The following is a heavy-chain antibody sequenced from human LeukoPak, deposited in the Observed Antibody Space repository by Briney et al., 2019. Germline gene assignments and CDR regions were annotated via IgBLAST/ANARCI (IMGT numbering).Heavy chain of an antibody. V-gene: IGHV1-8*01. Sequence: ASVKVSCKASGYTFTSYDINWVRQATGQGLEWMGWMNPNSGNTGYAQKFQGRVTITADKSTSTAYMELSSLRSEDTAVYYCARDNNWFDPWGQGTLVTVSS. CDR1: GYTFTSYD. CDR2: MNPNSGNT. J-gene: IGHJ5*02. CDR3: ARDNNWFDP.